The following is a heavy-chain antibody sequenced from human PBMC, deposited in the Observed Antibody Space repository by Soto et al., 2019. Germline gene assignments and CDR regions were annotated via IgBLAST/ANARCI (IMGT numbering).Heavy chain of an antibody. CDR3: ATSLSSYTVRIGNYYYGMDV. CDR1: GYSFTSYW. Sequence: GESLKISCKGSGYSFTSYWISWVRQMPGKGLEWMGRIDPSDSYTNYSPSFQGHVTISADKSISTAYLQWSSLKASDTAMYYCATSLSSYTVRIGNYYYGMDVWGQGTTVTASS. D-gene: IGHD6-6*01. V-gene: IGHV5-10-1*01. J-gene: IGHJ6*02. CDR2: IDPSDSYT.